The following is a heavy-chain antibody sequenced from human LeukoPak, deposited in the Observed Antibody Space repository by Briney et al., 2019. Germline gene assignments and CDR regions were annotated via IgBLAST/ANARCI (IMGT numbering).Heavy chain of an antibody. CDR3: ARHPFATPFDH. D-gene: IGHD2-15*01. Sequence: SSETLSLTCAVSGGSISSFYWSWIRQPPGKGLEWIGYVFYTGDTNSNPSPKSRVTMSLDTSKNQLSLRLTSVTAADTAVYYCARHPFATPFDHWGRGTLVTVSS. CDR1: GGSISSFY. J-gene: IGHJ4*02. V-gene: IGHV4-59*08. CDR2: VFYTGDT.